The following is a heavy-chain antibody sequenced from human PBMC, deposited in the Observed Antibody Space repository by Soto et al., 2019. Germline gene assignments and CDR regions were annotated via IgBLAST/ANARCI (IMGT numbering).Heavy chain of an antibody. D-gene: IGHD3-9*01. J-gene: IGHJ4*02. CDR3: ARRVWATGNKNFDY. V-gene: IGHV4-31*03. Sequence: SETLSLTCTVSGGSISSGGYYWSWIRQHPGKGLEWIGCVYYSGSTYYNPSLKSRLTISVDTSKNQFSLKLSSVTAADTAVYYCARRVWATGNKNFDYWGQGTLVTVSS. CDR1: GGSISSGGYY. CDR2: VYYSGST.